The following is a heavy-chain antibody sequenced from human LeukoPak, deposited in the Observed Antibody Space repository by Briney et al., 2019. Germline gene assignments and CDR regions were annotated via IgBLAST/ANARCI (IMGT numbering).Heavy chain of an antibody. CDR1: GFTFSDFW. CDR3: TKGRSNHY. V-gene: IGHV3-7*01. J-gene: IGHJ4*02. D-gene: IGHD3-10*01. Sequence: GGSLRLSCAASGFTFSDFWMGWVRQAPGKGLEWVANINQDGSENYYVDSVRGRFTISRDNAKNSLYLQMNSLRAEDTAVYYCTKGRSNHYWGQGTLVTVST. CDR2: INQDGSEN.